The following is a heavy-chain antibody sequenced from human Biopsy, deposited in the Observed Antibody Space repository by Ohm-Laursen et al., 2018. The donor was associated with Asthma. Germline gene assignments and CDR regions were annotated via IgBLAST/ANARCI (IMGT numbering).Heavy chain of an antibody. CDR3: ARGDSSGWSHYYFDY. D-gene: IGHD6-19*01. J-gene: IGHJ4*02. CDR1: GFTVSSNG. CDR2: IYSGGTS. Sequence: GSLRLSCAASGFTVSSNGMSWVRQPPGKGLEWVSVIYSGGTSDTADSVRGRFPISRDFYKNTLYLQMDSLRAEDTAVYYCARGDSSGWSHYYFDYWGQGTLVTVSS. V-gene: IGHV3-53*01.